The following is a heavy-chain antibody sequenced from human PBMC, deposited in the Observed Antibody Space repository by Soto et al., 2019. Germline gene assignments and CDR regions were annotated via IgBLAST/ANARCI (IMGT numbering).Heavy chain of an antibody. D-gene: IGHD2-21*01. CDR3: VRSGTARLLRHSWFDT. CDR1: GFTFNTYD. Sequence: EVQLVESGGGLVKPGGSLRLSCAASGFTFNTYDMNWVLQAPGKGLEWVSSITTSSGYIYYADSLKGRITISRDNAKNSRFLQMNSRSAEDTAVYYCVRSGTARLLRHSWFDTWGQGTLVTVSS. V-gene: IGHV3-21*01. CDR2: ITTSSGYI. J-gene: IGHJ5*02.